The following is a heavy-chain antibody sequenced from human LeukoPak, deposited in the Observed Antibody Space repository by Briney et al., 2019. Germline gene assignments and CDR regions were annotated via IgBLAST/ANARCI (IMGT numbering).Heavy chain of an antibody. D-gene: IGHD1-26*01. CDR3: ARGRVGGNY. CDR2: MYYSGAI. J-gene: IGHJ4*02. Sequence: KPSETLSLTCTVSGGSISSYYWSWIRQPPGKGLEWIGYMYYSGAINYNPSLESRVTISVDTSKNQFSLKLSSVTAADAAVYYCARGRVGGNYWGQGTLVTVSS. CDR1: GGSISSYY. V-gene: IGHV4-59*01.